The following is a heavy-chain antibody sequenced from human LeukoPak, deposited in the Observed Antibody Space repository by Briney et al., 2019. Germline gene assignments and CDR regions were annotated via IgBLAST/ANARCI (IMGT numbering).Heavy chain of an antibody. D-gene: IGHD4-17*01. J-gene: IGHJ4*02. V-gene: IGHV3-23*01. Sequence: GGSLRLSCAASGFTVTSSGMHWVRQAPGKGLEWVSAISGSGGSTYYADSVKGRFTISRDNSKNTLYLQMNSLRAEDTAVYYCAKASTTVTTVDVFDYWGQGTLVTVSS. CDR1: GFTVTSSG. CDR3: AKASTTVTTVDVFDY. CDR2: ISGSGGST.